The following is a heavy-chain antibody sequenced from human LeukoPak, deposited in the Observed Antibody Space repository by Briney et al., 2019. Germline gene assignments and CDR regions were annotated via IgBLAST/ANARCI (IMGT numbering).Heavy chain of an antibody. CDR1: GFTFSSYG. Sequence: GGSLRLSCAASGFTFSSYGMSWVRQAPGKGLEWVSAISGSGGSTYYADSVKGRFTISRDNSKNTLYLQMNSLRAEDTAVYYCAKDPAYYYGSGGYWGQGTLVTVSS. V-gene: IGHV3-23*01. D-gene: IGHD3-10*01. CDR2: ISGSGGST. CDR3: AKDPAYYYGSGGY. J-gene: IGHJ4*02.